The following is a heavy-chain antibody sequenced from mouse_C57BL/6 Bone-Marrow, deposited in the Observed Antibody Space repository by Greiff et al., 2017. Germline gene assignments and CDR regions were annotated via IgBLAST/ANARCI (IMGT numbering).Heavy chain of an antibody. Sequence: QVQLQQSGAELARPGASVKLSCKASGYTFTSYGISWVKQRTGQGLEWIGEIYPRSGNTYYTEKFKGKATLTADKSSSTAYMELRSLTSEDSEVYVCAREDSYYCGSSFDYWGQGTTLTVSS. CDR2: IYPRSGNT. D-gene: IGHD1-1*01. CDR1: GYTFTSYG. V-gene: IGHV1-81*01. J-gene: IGHJ2*01. CDR3: AREDSYYCGSSFDY.